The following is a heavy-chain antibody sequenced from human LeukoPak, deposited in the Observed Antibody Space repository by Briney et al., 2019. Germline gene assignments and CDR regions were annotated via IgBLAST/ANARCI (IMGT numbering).Heavy chain of an antibody. D-gene: IGHD2-15*01. CDR1: GGTFSSYA. Sequence: SVKVSCKASGGTFSSYAISWVRQAPGQGLEWMGRIIPIFGTANYAQKFQGRVTITTDESTSTAYMELSSLRSEDTAVYYCARDPVVVAAWYAFDIRGQGTMVTVSS. CDR2: IIPIFGTA. V-gene: IGHV1-69*05. CDR3: ARDPVVVAAWYAFDI. J-gene: IGHJ3*02.